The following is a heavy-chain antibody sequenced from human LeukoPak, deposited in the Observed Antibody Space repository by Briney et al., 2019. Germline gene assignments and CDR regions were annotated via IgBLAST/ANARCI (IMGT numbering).Heavy chain of an antibody. Sequence: GGSLRLSCAASGFTFSSYAMHWVRQAPGKGLEWVAVISYDGSNKYYADSVKGRFTISRDNSKNTLYVQMNSLRADDTAVYYCAKDRGSGTYFFAPLDSWGQGTLVTVSS. J-gene: IGHJ4*02. CDR1: GFTFSSYA. D-gene: IGHD1-26*01. V-gene: IGHV3-30*04. CDR2: ISYDGSNK. CDR3: AKDRGSGTYFFAPLDS.